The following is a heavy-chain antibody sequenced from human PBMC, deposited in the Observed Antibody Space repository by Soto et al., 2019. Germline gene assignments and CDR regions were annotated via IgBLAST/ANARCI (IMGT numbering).Heavy chain of an antibody. J-gene: IGHJ6*02. Sequence: SSVKLSCKASGYTFTSYYMHWVRQAPGQELEWMGIINPSGGSTSYAQKFQGRVTMTRDTSTSTVYMELSSLRSEDTAVYYCATLVLSASNYSYYAMDVWGQGTSVSVSS. D-gene: IGHD2-2*01. CDR2: INPSGGST. V-gene: IGHV1-46*01. CDR3: ATLVLSASNYSYYAMDV. CDR1: GYTFTSYY.